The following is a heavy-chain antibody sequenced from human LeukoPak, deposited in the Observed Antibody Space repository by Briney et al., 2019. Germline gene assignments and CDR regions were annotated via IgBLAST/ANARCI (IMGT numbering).Heavy chain of an antibody. CDR3: ARGIAAAAKQGGFDF. CDR2: IYTTGST. CDR1: GDSISSYY. J-gene: IGHJ4*02. Sequence: PSETLSLTCIVSGDSISSYYWSWIRQPAGKGLEWIGRIYTTGSTNYNPSLKGRVTMSVDTSKNHFSLKLSSVTAADTAVYYCARGIAAAAKQGGFDFWGQGTLVTVSS. D-gene: IGHD6-13*01. V-gene: IGHV4-4*07.